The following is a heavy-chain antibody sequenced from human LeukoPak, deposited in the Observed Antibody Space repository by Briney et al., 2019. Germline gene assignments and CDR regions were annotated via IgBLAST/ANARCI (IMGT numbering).Heavy chain of an antibody. CDR1: GFTFSSYS. V-gene: IGHV3-21*01. D-gene: IGHD3-10*01. J-gene: IGHJ5*02. Sequence: PGGSLRLSCAASGFTFSSYSMNWVRQAPGKGLEWVSSISTSSIYIYYADSVKGRFTISRDNAKNSLYLQMNSLRAEDTAVYYCARDRVRGVMWGAGNANWFDPWGQGTLVTVSS. CDR3: ARDRVRGVMWGAGNANWFDP. CDR2: ISTSSIYI.